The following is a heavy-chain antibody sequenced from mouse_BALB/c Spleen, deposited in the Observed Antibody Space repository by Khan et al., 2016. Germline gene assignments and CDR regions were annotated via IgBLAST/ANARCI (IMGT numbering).Heavy chain of an antibody. CDR1: GDSITSGY. CDR3: ARWGTGAGFGY. Sequence: EVQLQESGPSLVKPSQTLSLTCSVTGDSITSGYWNWIRKFPGNELEYMGYISYTGNTYYNPSLKSRISITRATSKNQYYLQLTSVTTEDTATYYGARWGTGAGFGYWGQGTRVTIST. D-gene: IGHD4-1*01. J-gene: IGHJ3*01. CDR2: ISYTGNT. V-gene: IGHV3-8*02.